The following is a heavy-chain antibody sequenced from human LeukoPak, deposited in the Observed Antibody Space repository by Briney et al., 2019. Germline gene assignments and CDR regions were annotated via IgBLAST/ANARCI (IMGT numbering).Heavy chain of an antibody. V-gene: IGHV3-23*01. CDR3: AKRTSGSSWYSSDS. J-gene: IGHJ4*02. Sequence: GGSLRLSCAASGFAFSSFAMNWVRQAPGKGLEWVSTMSGDATSTYYADSVKGRFTISRDNSKNTLYLQMNGLRAEDTAVYYCAKRTSGSSWYSSDSRGQGTLVTVSS. CDR1: GFAFSSFA. D-gene: IGHD6-13*01. CDR2: MSGDATST.